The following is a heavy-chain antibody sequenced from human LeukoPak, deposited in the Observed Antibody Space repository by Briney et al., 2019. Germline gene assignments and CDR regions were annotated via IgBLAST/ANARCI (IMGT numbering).Heavy chain of an antibody. CDR1: GDSVSSNSAA. D-gene: IGHD3-22*01. CDR3: ARGGYDSSGYYHEEYYYYGMDV. V-gene: IGHV6-1*01. Sequence: SQTLSLTCAISGDSVSSNSAAWNWIRQSPSRGLEWLGRTYYRSKWYNDYAVSVKSRITINPATSKNQFSLQLNSVTPEDTAVYYCARGGYDSSGYYHEEYYYYGMDVWGQGTTVTVSS. CDR2: TYYRSKWYN. J-gene: IGHJ6*02.